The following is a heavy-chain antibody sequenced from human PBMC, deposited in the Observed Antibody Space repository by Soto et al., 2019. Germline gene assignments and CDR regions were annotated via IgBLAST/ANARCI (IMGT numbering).Heavy chain of an antibody. V-gene: IGHV4-34*01. Sequence: SETLSLTCAVYGGSFSGYYWSWIRQPPGKGLEWIGEINHSGSTNYNPSLKSRVTISVDTSKNQFSLKLSSVTAADTAVYYCARGPAELTLYYYYMDVWGKGTTVTVSS. J-gene: IGHJ6*03. D-gene: IGHD1-26*01. CDR3: ARGPAELTLYYYYMDV. CDR1: GGSFSGYY. CDR2: INHSGST.